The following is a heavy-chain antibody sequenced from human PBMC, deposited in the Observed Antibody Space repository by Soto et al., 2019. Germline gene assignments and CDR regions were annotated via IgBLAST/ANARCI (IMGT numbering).Heavy chain of an antibody. V-gene: IGHV1-8*01. Sequence: QVQLVQSGAEVKKPGASVKVSCKASGYTFTSYDINWVRQATGQGLEWMGWMNPNSGNTGYAQKVQGRVTMTRNTAISTAYMELSSLRSEDTAVYYGARGRRFLGIWVSYRYPGYYYYMDVWGKGTTVTLSS. D-gene: IGHD3-16*02. CDR2: MNPNSGNT. CDR1: GYTFTSYD. CDR3: ARGRRFLGIWVSYRYPGYYYYMDV. J-gene: IGHJ6*03.